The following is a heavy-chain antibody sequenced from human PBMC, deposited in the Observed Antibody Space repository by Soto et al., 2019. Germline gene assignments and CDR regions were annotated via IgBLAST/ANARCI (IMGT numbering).Heavy chain of an antibody. V-gene: IGHV4-4*02. D-gene: IGHD2-15*01. CDR3: ATLPPRIVVVKTEIPT. CDR1: GTSISSTFW. CDR2: VYHSGNT. J-gene: IGHJ5*02. Sequence: QVQLRESGPGMVRPSGTLSLTCAVSGTSISSTFWWTWVRQPPGKGLEWIGEVYHSGNTKYNPSLKSRVTISVDKSKNQFSLELRAVTAADTAVYYCATLPPRIVVVKTEIPTWGQGTLVTVSS.